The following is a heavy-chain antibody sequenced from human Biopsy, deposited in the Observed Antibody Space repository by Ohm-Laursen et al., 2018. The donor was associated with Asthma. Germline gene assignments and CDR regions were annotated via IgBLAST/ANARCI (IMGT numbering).Heavy chain of an antibody. CDR2: THYSGTT. CDR1: GGSIGIYY. D-gene: IGHD3-22*01. CDR3: ARVRGAFYGSSVKNAFDV. J-gene: IGHJ3*01. V-gene: IGHV4-59*01. Sequence: GTLSLTCTVSGGSIGIYYWGWIRQPPGKGLEYIGYTHYSGTTNTDPSLTGRVTMSVDTSKNQFSLKVTSVTAADTAVYFCARVRGAFYGSSVKNAFDVWGQGTMVTVSS.